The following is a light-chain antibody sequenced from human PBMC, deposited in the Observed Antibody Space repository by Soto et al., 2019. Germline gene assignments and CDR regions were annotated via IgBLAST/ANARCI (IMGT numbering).Light chain of an antibody. Sequence: DIQMTQSPSTLSASVGDRVTITCRASQSISSYLNWYQQKPGKAPKLLIYVASTLQSGVPSRFSGGGSGTDFTLTISSLQSEDFASYFCQHTFNSPPWTFGQGTKVDIK. CDR3: QHTFNSPPWT. V-gene: IGKV1-39*01. J-gene: IGKJ1*01. CDR1: QSISSY. CDR2: VAS.